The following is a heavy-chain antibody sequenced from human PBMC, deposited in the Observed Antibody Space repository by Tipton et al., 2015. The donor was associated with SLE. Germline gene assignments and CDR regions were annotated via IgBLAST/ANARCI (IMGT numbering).Heavy chain of an antibody. Sequence: TLSLTCTVSGGSISSYYWSWIRQPPGKGLEWIGYIYYSGSTNYNPSLKSRVTISVDTSKNQFSLKLSSVTAADTAVYYCARGHSSSWYYFDYWGQGTLVTVSS. V-gene: IGHV4-59*01. D-gene: IGHD6-13*01. CDR1: GGSISSYY. CDR2: IYYSGST. CDR3: ARGHSSSWYYFDY. J-gene: IGHJ4*02.